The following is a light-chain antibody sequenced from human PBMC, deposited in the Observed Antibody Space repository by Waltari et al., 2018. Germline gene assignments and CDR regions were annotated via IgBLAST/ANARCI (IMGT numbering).Light chain of an antibody. CDR1: QSVSSY. CDR3: QQRSNWPPT. V-gene: IGKV3-11*01. Sequence: ESVLTQSPATLSLSPGERATLSCRASQSVSSYLAWYQQKPGQAPRPLIYDASNRATVIPARFSGSGSGTDFTLTISSLEPEDFAVYYCQQRSNWPPTFGPGTKVDIK. CDR2: DAS. J-gene: IGKJ3*01.